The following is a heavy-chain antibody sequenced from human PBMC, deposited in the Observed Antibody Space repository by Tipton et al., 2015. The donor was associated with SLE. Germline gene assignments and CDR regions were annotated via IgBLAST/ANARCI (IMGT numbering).Heavy chain of an antibody. Sequence: QSGAEVKKPGSSVKVSCKTSGGTFSGYYMHWVRQAPGQGLEWMGWINPDSGVTKYAQKFQGKVTMTRDTSIRTAYMELSRLKSDDTAVYYCARDVGGYNTGWFPYYFDYWGQGTLVTVSS. V-gene: IGHV1-2*02. J-gene: IGHJ4*02. CDR1: GGTFSGYY. CDR3: ARDVGGYNTGWFPYYFDY. CDR2: INPDSGVT. D-gene: IGHD2-8*02.